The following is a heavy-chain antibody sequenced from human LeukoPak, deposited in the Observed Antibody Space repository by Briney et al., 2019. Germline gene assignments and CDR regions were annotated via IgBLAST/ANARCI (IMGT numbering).Heavy chain of an antibody. V-gene: IGHV1-2*02. D-gene: IGHD6-19*01. CDR1: GGTFSSYA. Sequence: GASVKVSCKASGGTFSSYAISWVRQAPGQGLEWMGWINPNSGGTNYAQKFQGRVTMTRDTSISTAYMELSRLRSDDTAVYYCARDYVQWLAFDYWGQGTLVTVSS. CDR2: INPNSGGT. J-gene: IGHJ4*02. CDR3: ARDYVQWLAFDY.